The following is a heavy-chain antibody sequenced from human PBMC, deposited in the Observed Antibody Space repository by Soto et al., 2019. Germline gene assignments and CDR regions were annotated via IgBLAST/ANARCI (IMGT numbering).Heavy chain of an antibody. CDR3: ARHYCSGGSCYSDYYYYYMDV. D-gene: IGHD2-15*01. Sequence: PSETLSLTCAVYGGSFSGYYWSWIRQPPGKGLEWIGEINHSGSTNYNPSLKSRVTISVDTSKNQFSLKLSSVTAADTAVYYCARHYCSGGSCYSDYYYYYMDVRAKRTTVTVSS. J-gene: IGHJ6*03. CDR1: GGSFSGYY. CDR2: INHSGST. V-gene: IGHV4-34*01.